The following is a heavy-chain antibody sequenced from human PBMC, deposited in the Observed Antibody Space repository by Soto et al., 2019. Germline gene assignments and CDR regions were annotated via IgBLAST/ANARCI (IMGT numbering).Heavy chain of an antibody. D-gene: IGHD2-21*01. CDR3: ARDHIWAFDY. V-gene: IGHV3-48*02. CDR1: GFTFSSYS. J-gene: IGHJ4*02. Sequence: GGSLRVSCAASGFTFSSYSMNWVRQAPGKGLEWVSYISSSSSTIYYADSVQGRFTISRDNAKNSVFLQMNSLRDEDTAVYYCARDHIWAFDYWGQGA. CDR2: ISSSSSTI.